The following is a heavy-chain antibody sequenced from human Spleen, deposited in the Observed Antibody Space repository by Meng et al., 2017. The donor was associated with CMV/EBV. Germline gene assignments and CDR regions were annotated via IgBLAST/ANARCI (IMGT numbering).Heavy chain of an antibody. V-gene: IGHV4-34*01. CDR3: ANRILGHPCFAN. J-gene: IGHJ4*02. D-gene: IGHD3/OR15-3a*01. CDR2: INHSGST. Sequence: CAVSCGSLSDHSWSWFRQPPGKWLEWIGEINHSGSTNCNPSLKSRVTMSVDTSKNELSLKVNSVTAADTAVYYCANRILGHPCFANWGQGTLVTVSS. CDR1: CGSLSDHS.